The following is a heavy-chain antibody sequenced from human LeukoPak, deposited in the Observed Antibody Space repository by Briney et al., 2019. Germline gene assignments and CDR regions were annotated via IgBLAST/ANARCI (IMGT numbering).Heavy chain of an antibody. Sequence: GRSLRLSCAASGLTFSSYGMHWVRQAPGKGLEWVAVISYDGSNKYYADSVKGRFTISRDNSKNTLYLQMNSLRAEDTAVYYCAKAHYYGSGSSYFDYWGQGTLVTVSS. D-gene: IGHD3-10*01. CDR2: ISYDGSNK. J-gene: IGHJ4*02. V-gene: IGHV3-30*18. CDR1: GLTFSSYG. CDR3: AKAHYYGSGSSYFDY.